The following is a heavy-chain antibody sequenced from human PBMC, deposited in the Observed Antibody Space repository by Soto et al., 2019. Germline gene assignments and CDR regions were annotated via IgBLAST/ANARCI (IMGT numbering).Heavy chain of an antibody. CDR1: GGSFSGYY. Sequence: PSETLSLTCAVYGGSFSGYYWSWIRQPPGKGLEWIGEINHSGSTNYNPSLKSRVTISVDTSKNQFSLKLSSVTAADTAVYYCARSSSLVLRYHYGMDVWGQGTTVTVSS. J-gene: IGHJ6*02. V-gene: IGHV4-34*01. CDR3: ARSSSLVLRYHYGMDV. CDR2: INHSGST. D-gene: IGHD3-9*01.